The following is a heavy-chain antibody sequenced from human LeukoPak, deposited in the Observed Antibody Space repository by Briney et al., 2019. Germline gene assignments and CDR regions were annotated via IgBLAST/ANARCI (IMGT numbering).Heavy chain of an antibody. CDR1: GFTFSGFW. CDR3: AKGSVSMAGTPGDV. D-gene: IGHD6-19*01. Sequence: PGGSLRLSCAVSGFTFSGFWMSWSRQAPGKGLEWVASINSDGSEGYYADSVKGRFTISRDNSKNTLFLQMNSLRAEDTAIYYCAKGSVSMAGTPGDVWGQGTTVTVSS. CDR2: INSDGSEG. J-gene: IGHJ6*02. V-gene: IGHV3-7*03.